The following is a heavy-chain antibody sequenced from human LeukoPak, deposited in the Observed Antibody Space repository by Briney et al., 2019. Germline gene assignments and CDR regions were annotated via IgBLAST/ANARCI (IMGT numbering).Heavy chain of an antibody. CDR2: VNPSSGGT. D-gene: IGHD6-19*01. CDR1: GYTFTGHY. Sequence: ASVKVSCKGSGYTFTGHYIHWVRQAPGQGLEWMGWVNPSSGGTKYAQRFQGRVTMTRDTSISTAYMELSRLRSDDTAVYYCARVGSDSSGWRRFDYWGQGTLVTVSS. CDR3: ARVGSDSSGWRRFDY. V-gene: IGHV1-2*02. J-gene: IGHJ4*02.